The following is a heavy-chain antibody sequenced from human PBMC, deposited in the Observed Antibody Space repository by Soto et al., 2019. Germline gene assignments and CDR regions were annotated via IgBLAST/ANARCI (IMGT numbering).Heavy chain of an antibody. Sequence: GSLRLSCAASGFTFSSYAMGWVRQAPGKGLEWVSAISGSGGRTNYTDSVKGRFTVSRDNSKNTLWLQMHSLRAEDTAVYYCPKRLQSGVALDIWGQCTTVTDSS. CDR2: ISGSGGRT. D-gene: IGHD2-21*02. V-gene: IGHV3-23*01. CDR1: GFTFSSYA. CDR3: PKRLQSGVALDI. J-gene: IGHJ3*02.